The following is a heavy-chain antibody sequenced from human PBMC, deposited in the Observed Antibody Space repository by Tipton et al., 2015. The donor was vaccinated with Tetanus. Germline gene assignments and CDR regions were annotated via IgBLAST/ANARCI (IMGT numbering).Heavy chain of an antibody. Sequence: SLRLSCAASGFTFDDYAMHWVRQAPGKGLEWVSGISWNSGSIGYADSVKGRFTISRDNAKNSLYLQMNSLRAEDTALYYCAKDIRDYGGNGHFDYWGQGTLVTVSS. CDR2: ISWNSGSI. CDR3: AKDIRDYGGNGHFDY. J-gene: IGHJ4*02. CDR1: GFTFDDYA. V-gene: IGHV3-9*01. D-gene: IGHD4-23*01.